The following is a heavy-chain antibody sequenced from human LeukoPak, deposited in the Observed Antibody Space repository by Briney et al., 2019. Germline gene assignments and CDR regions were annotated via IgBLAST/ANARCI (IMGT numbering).Heavy chain of an antibody. CDR2: INHNGNVN. J-gene: IGHJ6*02. Sequence: RGSLRLSCAASGFTLSSYWMNWARQAPGEGLEWVASINHNGNVNYYVDSVKGRFTISRDNAKNSLYLQMSNLRAEDTAVYFCARGGGLDVWGQGATVTVSS. D-gene: IGHD3-16*01. CDR1: GFTLSSYW. V-gene: IGHV3-7*03. CDR3: ARGGGLDV.